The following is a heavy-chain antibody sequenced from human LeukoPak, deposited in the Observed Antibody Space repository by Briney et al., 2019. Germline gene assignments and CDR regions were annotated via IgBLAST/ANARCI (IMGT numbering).Heavy chain of an antibody. CDR1: GGTFSSYA. V-gene: IGHV1-69*13. CDR2: IIPIFGTA. D-gene: IGHD2-2*01. J-gene: IGHJ3*02. CDR3: ARGGGWLGYCSSTSCSDAFDI. Sequence: SVKVFFKASGGTFSSYAISWVRQAPGQGLEWMGGIIPIFGTANYAQKFQGRVTITADESTSTAYMELSSLRSEDTAVYYCARGGGWLGYCSSTSCSDAFDIWGQGTMVTVSS.